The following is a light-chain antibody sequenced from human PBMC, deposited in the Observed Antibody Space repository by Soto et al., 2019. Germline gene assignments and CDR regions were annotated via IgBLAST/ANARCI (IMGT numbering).Light chain of an antibody. CDR2: GAS. J-gene: IGKJ4*01. Sequence: EIVMTQSPATLSVSPGETATLSCRASQSVGSAVAWYQHKPGQAPRLLIVGASIRATGVPGRFSGGGSGTEFPLTISSLQSEDFAVYSCQQYKNWPPLTFGGGTTVEVK. V-gene: IGKV3-15*01. CDR1: QSVGSA. CDR3: QQYKNWPPLT.